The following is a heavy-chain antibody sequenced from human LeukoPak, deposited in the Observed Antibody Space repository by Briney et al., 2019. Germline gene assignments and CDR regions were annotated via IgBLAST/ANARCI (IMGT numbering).Heavy chain of an antibody. V-gene: IGHV7-4-1*02. CDR2: INTNTGNP. J-gene: IGHJ4*02. D-gene: IGHD2-15*01. Sequence: ASVKVSCKASGYTFTSYAMKWVRQAPGQGLEWMGWINTNTGNPTYAQGFTGRFVFSLDTSVSTAYLQINNLKAEDTAVFYCARLVDCSGGSCYAFDYWGQGTLVTVSS. CDR1: GYTFTSYA. CDR3: ARLVDCSGGSCYAFDY.